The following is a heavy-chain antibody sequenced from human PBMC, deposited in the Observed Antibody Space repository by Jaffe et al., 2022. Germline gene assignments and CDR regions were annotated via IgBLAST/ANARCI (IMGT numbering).Heavy chain of an antibody. Sequence: EVQLVESGGGLVQPGGSLRLSCAASGFTVSSNYMSWVRQAPGKGLEWVSVIYSGGSTYYADSVKGRFTISRDNSKNTLYLQMNSLRAEDTAVYYCARGRGGYYGSGSYYMGYYYYYMDVWGKGTTVTVSS. J-gene: IGHJ6*03. CDR3: ARGRGGYYGSGSYYMGYYYYYMDV. D-gene: IGHD3-10*01. V-gene: IGHV3-66*02. CDR2: IYSGGST. CDR1: GFTVSSNY.